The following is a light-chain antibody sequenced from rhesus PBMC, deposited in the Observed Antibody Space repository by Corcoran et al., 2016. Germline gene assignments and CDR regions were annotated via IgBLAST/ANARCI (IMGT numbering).Light chain of an antibody. V-gene: IGKV3-24*04. Sequence: ETVVTQSPDTLALSPGERVILSYRASQSVGRYLAWYQQKPGQAPRLLIYGGSSRATGLPDRFSGRGSGTDFPLTISSLEPEDVGVYYCQQSAHLWTFGQGTKVEIK. J-gene: IGKJ1*01. CDR2: GGS. CDR1: QSVGRY. CDR3: QQSAHLWT.